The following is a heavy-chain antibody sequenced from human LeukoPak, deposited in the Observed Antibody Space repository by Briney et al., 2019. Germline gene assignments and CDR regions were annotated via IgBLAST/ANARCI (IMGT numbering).Heavy chain of an antibody. Sequence: GGSLRLSCAASGFTFDDYAMHWGRQAPGKGLEWVSGISWNSGSIGYADSVKGRFTIPRDNAKNSLYLQMNSLRAEDTALYYCAKELLWFGELLGGHFDYWGQGTLVTVSS. D-gene: IGHD3-10*01. CDR1: GFTFDDYA. J-gene: IGHJ4*02. V-gene: IGHV3-9*01. CDR3: AKELLWFGELLGGHFDY. CDR2: ISWNSGSI.